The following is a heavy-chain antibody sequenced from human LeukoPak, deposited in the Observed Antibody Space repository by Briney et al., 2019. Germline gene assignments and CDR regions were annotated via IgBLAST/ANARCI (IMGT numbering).Heavy chain of an antibody. CDR3: AKDRRSNGD. D-gene: IGHD4-17*01. Sequence: GGSLRLSCAATGFTFSNYAIHWGRQAPGKGLEWVSAISGSGGSTYHADSVKGRFTISRDNSKNTLYLQMNSLRAEDTAVYYCAKDRRSNGDWGQGTLVTVSS. CDR2: ISGSGGST. CDR1: GFTFSNYA. J-gene: IGHJ4*02. V-gene: IGHV3-23*01.